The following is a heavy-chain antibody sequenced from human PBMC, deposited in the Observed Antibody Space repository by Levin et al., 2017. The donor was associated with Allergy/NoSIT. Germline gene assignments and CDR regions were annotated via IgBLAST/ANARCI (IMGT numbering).Heavy chain of an antibody. CDR1: GFTFSSYS. CDR3: ARDSSSWSGRDAFDS. V-gene: IGHV3-21*01. CDR2: ISSSSSYI. J-gene: IGHJ3*02. Sequence: GESLKISCAASGFTFSSYSMNWVRQAPGKGLEWVSSISSSSSYIYYADSVKGRFTISRDNAKNSLYLQMNSLRAEDTAVYYCARDSSSWSGRDAFDSWGQGTMVTVSS. D-gene: IGHD6-13*01.